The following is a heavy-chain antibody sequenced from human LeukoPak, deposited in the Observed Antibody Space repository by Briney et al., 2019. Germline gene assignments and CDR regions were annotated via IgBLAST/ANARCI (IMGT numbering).Heavy chain of an antibody. CDR2: ISRSSSYI. CDR3: VRDRDYYDSSNYYLHSTFDY. Sequence: PGGSLRLSCVASGFTLSSYTMTWVRQAPGKGLEWVSSISRSSSYIYYVDSVKGRFTISRDNAKKSLFLQMNSLRAEDTAVYYCVRDRDYYDSSNYYLHSTFDYWGQGTLVTVSS. CDR1: GFTLSSYT. V-gene: IGHV3-21*01. J-gene: IGHJ4*02. D-gene: IGHD3-22*01.